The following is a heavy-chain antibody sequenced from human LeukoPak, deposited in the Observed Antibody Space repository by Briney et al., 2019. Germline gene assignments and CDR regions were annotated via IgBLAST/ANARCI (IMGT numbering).Heavy chain of an antibody. CDR2: ISYDGTDK. Sequence: PGGSLRLSCAASGFTFSSYIIHWVRQAPGKGLEWVAVISYDGTDKYYADPVKGRFTISRDNSKNTLYVQMNSLRAEDTAVYYCARGSFGAGVGATMDDACDIWGQGTMVTVSS. CDR1: GFTFSSYI. D-gene: IGHD1-26*01. J-gene: IGHJ3*02. V-gene: IGHV3-30*04. CDR3: ARGSFGAGVGATMDDACDI.